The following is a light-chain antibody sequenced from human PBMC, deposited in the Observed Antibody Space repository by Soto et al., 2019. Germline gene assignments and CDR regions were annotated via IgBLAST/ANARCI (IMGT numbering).Light chain of an antibody. CDR3: LQDYNYPQAS. CDR1: QGIRKD. J-gene: IGKJ2*01. V-gene: IGKV1-6*01. Sequence: AVQMTQSPSSLSASVGDRVIITCRASQGIRKDLGWYQQKPGKAPKVLIYGASNLQRGVPIRFSGSGSGTEFTLTISDLQPEDVATYYCLQDYNYPQASFGQGTKVEI. CDR2: GAS.